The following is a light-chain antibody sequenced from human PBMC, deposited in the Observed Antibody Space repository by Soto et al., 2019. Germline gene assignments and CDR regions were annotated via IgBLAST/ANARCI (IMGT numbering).Light chain of an antibody. CDR2: GAS. J-gene: IGKJ1*01. CDR3: EQYDSSVT. V-gene: IGKV3-20*01. CDR1: QSVDSRF. Sequence: EIVLTQSPGSLSLSPGERATLSCRASQSVDSRFFAWYQQRPGQAPRLLIYGASRRATGIPDRFTGSGSGADFPLTMSGLGREDFALYYCEQYDSSVTFGLGTKVEIK.